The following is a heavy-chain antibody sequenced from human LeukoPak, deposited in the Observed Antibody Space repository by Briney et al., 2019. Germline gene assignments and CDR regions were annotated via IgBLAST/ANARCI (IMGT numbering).Heavy chain of an antibody. Sequence: GGSPRLSCAASGFTFSSYEMTWVRQAPGKGLEWVSYISSSGSTIYYADSVKGRFTISRDNAKNSLYLQMNSLRAEDTAVYYCARQRGDILTGYYMPRGFDHWGQGTLVTVSS. CDR3: ARQRGDILTGYYMPRGFDH. CDR2: ISSSGSTI. J-gene: IGHJ4*02. V-gene: IGHV3-48*03. CDR1: GFTFSSYE. D-gene: IGHD3-9*01.